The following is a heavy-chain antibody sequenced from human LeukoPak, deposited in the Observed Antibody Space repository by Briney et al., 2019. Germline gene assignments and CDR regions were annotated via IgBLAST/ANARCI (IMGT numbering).Heavy chain of an antibody. J-gene: IGHJ4*02. V-gene: IGHV4-39*07. CDR1: GGSISSSSYY. D-gene: IGHD6-19*01. Sequence: SETLSLTCTVSGGSISSSSYYWGWIRQPPGKGLEWIGSIYYSGSTYYSPSLKSRVTISVDTSKNQFSLKLSSVTAADTAVYYCATERIAVPGTIDYWGQGTLVTVSS. CDR2: IYYSGST. CDR3: ATERIAVPGTIDY.